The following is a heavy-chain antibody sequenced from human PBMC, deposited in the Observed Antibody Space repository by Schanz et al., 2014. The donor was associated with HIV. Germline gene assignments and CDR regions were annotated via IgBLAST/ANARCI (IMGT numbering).Heavy chain of an antibody. Sequence: QVQLEESGPGLVKPSETLSLTCTVSGGSISSSYWSWIRQPAGKGLEWIGRFYISGSTTYNPSLKSRVTMSVDTSKTPFSLKLNSVTAADTAVYYCARDSIRSSIFGVVISGWFDPWGQGTLVTVSS. CDR3: ARDSIRSSIFGVVISGWFDP. CDR1: GGSISSSY. D-gene: IGHD3-3*01. CDR2: FYISGST. J-gene: IGHJ5*02. V-gene: IGHV4-4*07.